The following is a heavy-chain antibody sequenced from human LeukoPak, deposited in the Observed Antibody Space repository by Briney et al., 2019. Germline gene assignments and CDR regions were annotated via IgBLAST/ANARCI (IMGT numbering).Heavy chain of an antibody. CDR1: GGSFSGYY. CDR2: INHSGST. Sequence: SETLSLTCAVYGGSFSGYYWSWIRQPPGKGLEWIGEINHSGSTNYNPSLKSRVTISVDTSKNQFSLKLSSVTAADTAVYYCARALGIAAASDAFDIWGQGTMVTVSS. J-gene: IGHJ3*02. CDR3: ARALGIAAASDAFDI. D-gene: IGHD6-13*01. V-gene: IGHV4-34*01.